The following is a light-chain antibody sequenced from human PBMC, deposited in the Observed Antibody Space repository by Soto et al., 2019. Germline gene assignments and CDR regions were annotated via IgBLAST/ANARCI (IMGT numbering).Light chain of an antibody. CDR1: QSVSSN. Sequence: EIVMTQSPATLSVSPGERAILSCRASQSVSSNLAWYQQRPGQAPRLLIYGASTRATGIPARFSGSWSGTESTLTISLLQSDVFAVYYCQYSNSWPQTFGQGTKVEIK. V-gene: IGKV3-15*01. CDR3: QYSNSWPQT. CDR2: GAS. J-gene: IGKJ1*01.